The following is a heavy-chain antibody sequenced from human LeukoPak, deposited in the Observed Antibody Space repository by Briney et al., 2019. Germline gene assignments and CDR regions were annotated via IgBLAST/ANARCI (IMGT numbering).Heavy chain of an antibody. V-gene: IGHV3-23*01. Sequence: GGSLRLSCAASGFTFSTYAMSWVRQAPGKGLEWVSGIIGSGGSTYYADSVKGRFTISRDNSKSTLYLQMNSLRIEDTAVYYYAKGMKASRWGQGTLVTVSS. J-gene: IGHJ4*02. CDR1: GFTFSTYA. CDR3: AKGMKASR. CDR2: IIGSGGST.